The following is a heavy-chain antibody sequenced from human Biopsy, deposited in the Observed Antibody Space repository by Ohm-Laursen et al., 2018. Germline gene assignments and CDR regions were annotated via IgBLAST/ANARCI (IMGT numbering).Heavy chain of an antibody. CDR2: IFYSGIT. J-gene: IGHJ5*02. CDR3: ARHPTGFWFDP. CDR1: GGSVSSNVAY. Sequence: TLSLTCPVSGGSVSSNVAYWAWIRQPPGKGLESIGSIFYSGITYYNPSLQSRVTTSVDTSKNQFSLNLTSVTAADTAVYYCARHPTGFWFDPRGPGTLVTVSS. V-gene: IGHV4-39*01.